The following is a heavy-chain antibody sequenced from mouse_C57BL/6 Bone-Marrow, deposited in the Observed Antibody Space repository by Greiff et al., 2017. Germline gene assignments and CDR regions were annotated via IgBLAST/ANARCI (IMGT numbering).Heavy chain of an antibody. CDR2: IDPENGDT. CDR3: TTRQLDHYYAMDY. J-gene: IGHJ4*01. D-gene: IGHD6-1*02. CDR1: GFNIKDDY. Sequence: VQLQQSGAELVRPGASVKLSCTASGFNIKDDYMHWVKQRPEQGLEWIGWIDPENGDTEYASKFQGKATITADTSSNTAYLQLCSLTSEDTAVYYCTTRQLDHYYAMDYWGQGTSVTGSS. V-gene: IGHV14-4*01.